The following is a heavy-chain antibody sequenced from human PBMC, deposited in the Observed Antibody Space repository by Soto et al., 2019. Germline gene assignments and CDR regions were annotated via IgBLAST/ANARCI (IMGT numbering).Heavy chain of an antibody. CDR1: GDSISSLNW. Sequence: SETLSLTCAVSGDSISSLNWWSWVRQPPGKGLEWIGEIHHGGSTNYNPSLMSRVTISVDKSKNQFSLKLTSVTAADTAVYYCARYDYASGDGYNIDYWGHGTLVTVS. J-gene: IGHJ4*01. CDR2: IHHGGST. D-gene: IGHD3-10*01. V-gene: IGHV4-4*02. CDR3: ARYDYASGDGYNIDY.